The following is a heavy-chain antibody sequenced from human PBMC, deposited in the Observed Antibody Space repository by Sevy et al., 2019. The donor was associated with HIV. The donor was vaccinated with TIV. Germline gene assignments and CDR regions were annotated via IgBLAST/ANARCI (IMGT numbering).Heavy chain of an antibody. CDR3: AGGDTTMITDLDY. V-gene: IGHV3-23*01. J-gene: IGHJ4*02. Sequence: GGSLRLSCAASGLTLTTTGMSWVRQAPGKGLEWVAGVTSDGTTYYADSVRDRFTVSRDNSKNTLYLQLNSLRADDTAMFDCAGGDTTMITDLDYWGQGTLVTVSS. CDR2: VTSDGTT. D-gene: IGHD3-16*01. CDR1: GLTLTTTG.